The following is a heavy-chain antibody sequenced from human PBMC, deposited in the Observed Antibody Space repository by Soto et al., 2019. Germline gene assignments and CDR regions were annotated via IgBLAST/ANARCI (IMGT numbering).Heavy chain of an antibody. CDR2: IKNDGTT. CDR3: AKDRGEEGLKFLEWFGGMDV. V-gene: IGHV3-74*01. J-gene: IGHJ6*02. D-gene: IGHD3-3*01. Sequence: PGGSLRLSCAASGFTVSNYWMNWVRQAPGKGLVWVSHIKNDGTTSYADSVEGRFTVSRDDAKNSFYLQMNSLRADDTAVYYCAKDRGEEGLKFLEWFGGMDVWGQGTTVTVSS. CDR1: GFTVSNYW.